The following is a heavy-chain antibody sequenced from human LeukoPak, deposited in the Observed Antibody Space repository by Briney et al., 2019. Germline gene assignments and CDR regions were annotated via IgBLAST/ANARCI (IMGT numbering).Heavy chain of an antibody. J-gene: IGHJ4*02. V-gene: IGHV4-31*03. CDR2: ISYSGST. D-gene: IGHD2-21*02. CDR3: ARAVEVVTASSFDY. Sequence: PSETLSLTCTVSNGSIISGGYYWSWIRQHPGKGLEWIGYISYSGSTYYNPSLESRVTISLDTSKNQFSLKLSSVTAADTAVYYSARAVEVVTASSFDYWGQGTLVTVSS. CDR1: NGSIISGGYY.